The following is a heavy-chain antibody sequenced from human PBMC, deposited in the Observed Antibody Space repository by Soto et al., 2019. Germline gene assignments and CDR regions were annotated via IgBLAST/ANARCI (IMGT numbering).Heavy chain of an antibody. CDR1: GGSSNNNA. CDR3: ATLQGSGTYYDDDY. J-gene: IGHJ4*02. V-gene: IGHV1-69*01. Sequence: QVQLVQSGAEVRMPGSSVKVSCRASGGSSNNNANSWVRQAPGQGLEWMGGILPKFGTANYAQKFRGRLTITADESTRTSSMELRSLRSEDTALYYCATLQGSGTYYDDDYWGLGTQVTVSS. CDR2: ILPKFGTA. D-gene: IGHD3-10*01.